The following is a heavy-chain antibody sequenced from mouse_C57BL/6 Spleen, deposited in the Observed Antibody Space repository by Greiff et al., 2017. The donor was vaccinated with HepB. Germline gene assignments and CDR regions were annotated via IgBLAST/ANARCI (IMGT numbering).Heavy chain of an antibody. V-gene: IGHV3-6*01. D-gene: IGHD1-1*02. CDR2: ISYDGSN. CDR3: ARDGVRLDY. CDR1: GYSITSGYY. Sequence: EVQLQQSGPGLVKPSQSLSLTCSVTGYSITSGYYWNWIRQFPGNKLEWMGYISYDGSNNYNPSLKNRISITRDTSKNQFFLKLNSVTTEDTATYYCARDGVRLDYWGQGTTLTVSS. J-gene: IGHJ2*01.